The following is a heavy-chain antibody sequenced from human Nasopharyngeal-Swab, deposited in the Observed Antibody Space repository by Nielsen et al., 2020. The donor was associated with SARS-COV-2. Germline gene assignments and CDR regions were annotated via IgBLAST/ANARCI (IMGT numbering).Heavy chain of an antibody. D-gene: IGHD3-3*01. CDR1: GFIFSSYG. CDR2: IGTAGDT. J-gene: IGHJ6*02. V-gene: IGHV3-13*04. Sequence: GRSLSLSCAASGFIFSSYGMHWVRHATGKGLEWVSAIGTAGDTYYPGSVKGRFTISRENAKNSLYLQMNSLRAGDTAVYYCARAGRLAYYDFWSGYYPPYYYYGMDVWGQGTTVTVSS. CDR3: ARAGRLAYYDFWSGYYPPYYYYGMDV.